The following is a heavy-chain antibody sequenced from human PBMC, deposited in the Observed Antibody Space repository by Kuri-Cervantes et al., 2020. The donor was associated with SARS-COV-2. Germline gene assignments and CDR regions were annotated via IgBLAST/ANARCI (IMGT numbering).Heavy chain of an antibody. CDR1: GLRFGIHA. J-gene: IGHJ6*02. CDR2: ISFDGDKT. Sequence: GESLKISCKASGLRFGIHAMHWVRQAPGKGLEWLSFISFDGDKTYYADSVRVRFTISRDNSENTVSLQMNSLRPEDTAVYYCARDRETTWYYGMDVWGQGTTVTVSS. D-gene: IGHD1-14*01. V-gene: IGHV3-30-3*01. CDR3: ARDRETTWYYGMDV.